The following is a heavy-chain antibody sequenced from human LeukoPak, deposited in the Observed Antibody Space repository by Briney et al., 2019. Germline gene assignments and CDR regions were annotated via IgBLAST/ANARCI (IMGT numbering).Heavy chain of an antibody. D-gene: IGHD6-13*01. Sequence: PGGSLRLSCAASGFTFDDYAMHWVRQAPGKGLEWVSGISWNSGSIGYADSVKGRFTISRDNAKNSLYLQMNSLRAEDTALYYCAKVGSGSSSWNWFDPWGQGTLVSVSS. V-gene: IGHV3-9*01. CDR3: AKVGSGSSSWNWFDP. CDR1: GFTFDDYA. J-gene: IGHJ5*02. CDR2: ISWNSGSI.